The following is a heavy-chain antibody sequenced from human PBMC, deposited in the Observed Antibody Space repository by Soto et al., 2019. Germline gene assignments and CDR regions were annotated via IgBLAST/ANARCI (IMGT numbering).Heavy chain of an antibody. Sequence: EVQLVESGGALVKHGGSLRLSCAASGFIFDNAWMNWVRQAPGKGLEWVGRIKSETDGGTMDYAAPVKGRFTISRDDSKDTLYLQMNDLKTEXTAVYYCADSVEATAWFDPWGQGTLVTVSS. CDR2: IKSETDGGTM. D-gene: IGHD1-26*01. CDR3: ADSVEATAWFDP. V-gene: IGHV3-15*07. CDR1: GFIFDNAW. J-gene: IGHJ5*02.